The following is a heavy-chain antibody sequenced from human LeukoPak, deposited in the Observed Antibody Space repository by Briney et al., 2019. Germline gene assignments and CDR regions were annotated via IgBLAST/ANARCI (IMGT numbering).Heavy chain of an antibody. V-gene: IGHV3-21*01. J-gene: IGHJ4*02. Sequence: GGSLRLSCAASGFTFSSYSMNWVRQAPGKGLEWVSSISSSSSYIYYADSVKGRFTISGDNAKNSLYLQMNSLRAEDTAVYYCARGAIDSSWYYFDYWGQGTLVTVSS. CDR2: ISSSSSYI. CDR3: ARGAIDSSWYYFDY. CDR1: GFTFSSYS. D-gene: IGHD6-13*01.